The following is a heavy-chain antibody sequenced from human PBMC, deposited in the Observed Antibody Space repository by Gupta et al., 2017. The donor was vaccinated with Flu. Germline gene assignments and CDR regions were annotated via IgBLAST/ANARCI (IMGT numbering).Heavy chain of an antibody. J-gene: IGHJ4*02. CDR1: GGSFSGYY. Sequence: QVQLQQWGAGLLKPSETLSLTCAVYGGSFSGYYWSWIRQPPGKGLEWIGEINHSGSTNYNPSLKSRVTISVDTSKNQFSLKLSSVTAADTAVYYCARVLLPTPDTVTTWLGYYFDYWGQGTLVTVSS. V-gene: IGHV4-34*01. CDR3: ARVLLPTPDTVTTWLGYYFDY. D-gene: IGHD4-17*01. CDR2: INHSGST.